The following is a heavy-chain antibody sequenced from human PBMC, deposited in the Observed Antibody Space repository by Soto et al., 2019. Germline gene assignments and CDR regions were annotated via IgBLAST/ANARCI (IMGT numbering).Heavy chain of an antibody. V-gene: IGHV1-18*01. D-gene: IGHD6-13*01. Sequence: GASVKVCCKASGYSFTSYGISWVLQAPGQGLEWMGWISAYNGNTNYAQKLQGRVTMTTDTSTSTAYMELRSLRSDDTAVYYCARVGSSWLYRCMDVWGQGITASAAS. J-gene: IGHJ6*02. CDR3: ARVGSSWLYRCMDV. CDR2: ISAYNGNT. CDR1: GYSFTSYG.